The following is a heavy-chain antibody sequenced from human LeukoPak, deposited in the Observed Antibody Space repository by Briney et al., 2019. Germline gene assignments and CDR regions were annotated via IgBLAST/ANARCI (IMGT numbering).Heavy chain of an antibody. D-gene: IGHD3-3*01. V-gene: IGHV5-51*01. J-gene: IGHJ6*03. CDR3: ARQNFWSGYYTPPYYYYYYMDV. CDR1: GSNFTSYW. CDR2: IYPGDSDT. Sequence: PGESLEISCKGSGSNFTSYWIGWVRQLPGKGLEWMGIIYPGDSDTRYSPSFQGQVTISADKSISTAYLQWSSLKASDTAMYYCARQNFWSGYYTPPYYYYYYMDVWGKGTTVTVSS.